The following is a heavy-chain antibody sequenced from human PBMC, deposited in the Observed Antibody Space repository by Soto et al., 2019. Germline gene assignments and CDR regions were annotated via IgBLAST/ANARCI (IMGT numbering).Heavy chain of an antibody. D-gene: IGHD2-15*01. CDR3: ARDRGYCSGGSCSSNGMDV. J-gene: IGHJ6*02. V-gene: IGHV3-33*01. CDR2: IWYDGIND. Sequence: QVQLVESGGGVVQPGRSLRLSCAVSGFPFSNYGMHWVRQAPGKGLEWVAVIWYDGINDYYADSVKGRFTISRDNSRKTLYLQLNSLRAEDTAVYYCARDRGYCSGGSCSSNGMDVWGQGTTVTVSS. CDR1: GFPFSNYG.